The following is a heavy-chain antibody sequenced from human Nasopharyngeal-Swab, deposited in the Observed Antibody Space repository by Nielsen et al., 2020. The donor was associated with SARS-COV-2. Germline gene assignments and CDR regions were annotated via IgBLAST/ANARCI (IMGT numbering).Heavy chain of an antibody. D-gene: IGHD3-3*01. Sequence: WIRQPPGKGLEWVSLISGDGGSTYYADSVKGRFTISRDNSKNFLYLQMNSLRTKDTALYYCAKALRLLEWLFFSWGQGTLVTVSS. J-gene: IGHJ5*02. CDR2: ISGDGGST. V-gene: IGHV3-43*02. CDR3: AKALRLLEWLFFS.